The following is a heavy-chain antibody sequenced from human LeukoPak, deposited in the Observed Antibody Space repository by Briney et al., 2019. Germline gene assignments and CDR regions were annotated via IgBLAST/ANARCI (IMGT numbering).Heavy chain of an antibody. J-gene: IGHJ4*02. Sequence: GASVNVSCKASGYTFTGYAIHWVRQAPGQGLEWMGWINPEKRDTGYAHKSQGRVTMTSDTSISTAYMELSSLRSDDTAVYYCAKKVRGPSHPLDFWGQGTLVTVSS. CDR2: INPEKRDT. CDR1: GYTFTGYA. CDR3: AKKVRGPSHPLDF. D-gene: IGHD5-12*01. V-gene: IGHV1-2*02.